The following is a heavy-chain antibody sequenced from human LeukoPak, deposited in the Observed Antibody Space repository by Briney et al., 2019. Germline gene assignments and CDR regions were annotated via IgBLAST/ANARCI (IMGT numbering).Heavy chain of an antibody. Sequence: VASVKVSCKASGYTFTIYYMHWVRQAPGQGLEWMGIINPSGCSTSYAQKFQGRVTMTRDTSTSTIYMEMSSLRSEDTAVYYCARDREMATSTVVDYWGQGTLVTVSS. V-gene: IGHV1-46*01. J-gene: IGHJ4*02. CDR1: GYTFTIYY. CDR2: INPSGCST. D-gene: IGHD5-24*01. CDR3: ARDREMATSTVVDY.